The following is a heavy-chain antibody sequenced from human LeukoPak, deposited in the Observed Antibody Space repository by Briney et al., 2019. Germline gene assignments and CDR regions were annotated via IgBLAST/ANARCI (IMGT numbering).Heavy chain of an antibody. D-gene: IGHD4-23*01. CDR1: GFTFSIYA. V-gene: IGHV3-9*01. CDR2: VSWDSGNI. Sequence: GGSLRLSCAASGFTFSIYAMSWVRQAPGKGLEWVSGVSWDSGNIGYADSVKGRFTISRDNAKKSLYLQMNSLRAEDTALYYCVKDIFDGGNSGDYWGQGTLVTVSS. CDR3: VKDIFDGGNSGDY. J-gene: IGHJ4*02.